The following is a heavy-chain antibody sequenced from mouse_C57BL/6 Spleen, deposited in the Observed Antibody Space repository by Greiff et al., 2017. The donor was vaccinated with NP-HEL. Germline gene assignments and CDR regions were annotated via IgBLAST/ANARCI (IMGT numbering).Heavy chain of an antibody. Sequence: QVQLQQSGAELVRPGASVTLSCKASGYTFTDYEMHWVKQTPVHGLEWIGAIDPETDGNDYNQKFKGKAILTADKSSSTAYMELRSLTSEDSAVYYCTRYDYDYAMDYWGQGTSVTVSS. CDR2: IDPETDGN. CDR1: GYTFTDYE. CDR3: TRYDYDYAMDY. J-gene: IGHJ4*01. V-gene: IGHV1-15*01. D-gene: IGHD2-4*01.